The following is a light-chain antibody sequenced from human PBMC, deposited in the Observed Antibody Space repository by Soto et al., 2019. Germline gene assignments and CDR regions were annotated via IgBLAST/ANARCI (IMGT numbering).Light chain of an antibody. CDR1: SSDDGGYNY. CDR3: SSYTSSGPV. V-gene: IGLV2-14*01. CDR2: EVS. Sequence: QSALTQPASVSGSPGQSITISCTGTSSDDGGYNYVSWYQQHPGKAPKLMIYEVSNRPSGVSNRFSGSKSGNTASLTISGLQAEDEADYYCSSYTSSGPVFGGGTKLTVL. J-gene: IGLJ3*02.